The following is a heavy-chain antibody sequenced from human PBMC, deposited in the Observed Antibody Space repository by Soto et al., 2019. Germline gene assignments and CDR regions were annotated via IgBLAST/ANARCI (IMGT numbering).Heavy chain of an antibody. J-gene: IGHJ6*02. D-gene: IGHD2-8*01. CDR1: AYSFTDYH. Sequence: SVKVSCKASAYSFTDYHIHWVRQAPGQGLEWLGRINPKSGGTSTAQKFQGWVTMTRDRSISTVYMELTRLRSDDTAVYFCARGHSTDCSNGVCSFFYNHEMDVWGQGTTVTVSS. CDR3: ARGHSTDCSNGVCSFFYNHEMDV. V-gene: IGHV1-2*04. CDR2: INPKSGGT.